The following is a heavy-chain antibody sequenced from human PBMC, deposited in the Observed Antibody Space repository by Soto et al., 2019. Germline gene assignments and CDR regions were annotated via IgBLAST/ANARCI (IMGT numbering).Heavy chain of an antibody. CDR2: MNPNSGNT. CDR3: ARVGGYYYDSSGMDV. Sequence: ASVKVSCKASGYTFTSYDINWVRQAIGQGLEWMGWMNPNSGNTGYAQKFQGRVTMTRNTSISTAYMELSSLRSEDTAVYYCARVGGYYYDSSGMDVWGQGTTVTAP. J-gene: IGHJ6*02. V-gene: IGHV1-8*01. D-gene: IGHD3-22*01. CDR1: GYTFTSYD.